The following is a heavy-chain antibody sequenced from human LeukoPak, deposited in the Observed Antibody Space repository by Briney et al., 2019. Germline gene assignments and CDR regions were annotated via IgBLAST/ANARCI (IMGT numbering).Heavy chain of an antibody. CDR1: GFTFSNAW. J-gene: IGHJ3*02. Sequence: GGSLRLSCAASGFTFSNAWMKWVRQAPGKGLEWVGRIKSKTDGGTIDYATPVKGRFTISRDDSKNTLYLQMNSLKTEDTAVYYCAREGGYYDSSALVDIWGQGTMVTVSS. V-gene: IGHV3-15*01. CDR2: IKSKTDGGTI. CDR3: AREGGYYDSSALVDI. D-gene: IGHD3-22*01.